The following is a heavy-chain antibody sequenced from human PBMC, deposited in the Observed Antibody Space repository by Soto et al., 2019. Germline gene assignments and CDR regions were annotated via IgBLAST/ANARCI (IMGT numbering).Heavy chain of an antibody. Sequence: ASVNVSCKVSGYTLTELSMHWVRQAPGKGLEWMGIINPSGGSTSYAQKFQGRVTMTRDTSTSTVYMELSSLRSEDTAVYYCALGYCSSTSCSHYYYYYMYGWGKGTTVTVSS. CDR3: ALGYCSSTSCSHYYYYYMYG. V-gene: IGHV1-46*03. D-gene: IGHD2-2*01. CDR1: GYTLTELS. CDR2: INPSGGST. J-gene: IGHJ6*03.